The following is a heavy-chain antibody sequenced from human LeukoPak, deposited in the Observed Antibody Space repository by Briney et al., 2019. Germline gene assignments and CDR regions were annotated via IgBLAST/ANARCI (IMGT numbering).Heavy chain of an antibody. CDR3: AGVGADFWTGYSTPGDNYYYYFMDV. D-gene: IGHD3/OR15-3a*01. V-gene: IGHV3-21*01. CDR1: GFTFSSYS. J-gene: IGHJ6*03. Sequence: GGSLRLSCAASGFTFSSYSMNWVRQAPGKGLEWVSSISCTSSYIYSADSVKGRFTISRDNAKNSLYLLMNSLSAEDTAVYYCAGVGADFWTGYSTPGDNYYYYFMDVWGKGTTVTVSS. CDR2: ISCTSSYI.